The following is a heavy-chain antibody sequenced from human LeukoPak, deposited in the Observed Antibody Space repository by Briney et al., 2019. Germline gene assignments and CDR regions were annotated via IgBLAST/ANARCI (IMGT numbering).Heavy chain of an antibody. Sequence: GGSLRLSCAASGFTFSSYAMSWVRQAPGKGLEWVSAISGSGGSTYYADSVKGRFTISRDNSKNTLYLQMNSLRSDDTAVYYCARAGSSQGGYDYWGQGTLVTVSS. CDR3: ARAGSSQGGYDY. J-gene: IGHJ4*02. D-gene: IGHD6-6*01. CDR1: GFTFSSYA. V-gene: IGHV3-23*01. CDR2: ISGSGGST.